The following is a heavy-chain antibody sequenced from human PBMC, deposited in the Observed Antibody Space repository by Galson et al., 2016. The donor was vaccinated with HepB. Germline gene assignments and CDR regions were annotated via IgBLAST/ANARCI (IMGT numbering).Heavy chain of an antibody. Sequence: SVKVSCKASGGTFSNYAISWVRQAPGQGLEWMGGFIPIFGTPNYAQKFQDRVTITADESSSTAYMELSSLRSEDTAVYYCARGDCSTTSCYPGAFYFYMDVRGKGTTVTVSS. CDR3: ARGDCSTTSCYPGAFYFYMDV. CDR1: GGTFSNYA. CDR2: FIPIFGTP. V-gene: IGHV1-69*13. D-gene: IGHD2-2*01. J-gene: IGHJ6*03.